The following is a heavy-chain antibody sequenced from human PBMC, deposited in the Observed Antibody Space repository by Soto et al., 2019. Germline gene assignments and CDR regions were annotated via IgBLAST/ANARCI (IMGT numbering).Heavy chain of an antibody. Sequence: QVQLVQSATEVKMPGASVKVSCKATGYTFSSYALHWVRQAPGESLEWMGCNNAVNGDTRYSQKFQDRVTITRDTSASTVYMEVSSLRSEDTAVYYCARGQDSGSWIIDHWGQGTLVTVSS. CDR3: ARGQDSGSWIIDH. J-gene: IGHJ4*02. CDR1: GYTFSSYA. V-gene: IGHV1-3*01. CDR2: NNAVNGDT. D-gene: IGHD6-13*01.